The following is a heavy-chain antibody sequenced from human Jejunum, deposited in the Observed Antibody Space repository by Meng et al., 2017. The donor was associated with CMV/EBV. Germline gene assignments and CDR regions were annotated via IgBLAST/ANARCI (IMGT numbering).Heavy chain of an antibody. Sequence: SGFTFSYAWMIWVRQAPGMGLEWVAVIPFDGNNEHYADSVKGRFTISRDNSKNTLYLQVNSLRPEDTGVYYCARGTGSGSWLIDSWGQGTLVTVSS. J-gene: IGHJ4*02. D-gene: IGHD6-13*01. CDR3: ARGTGSGSWLIDS. CDR2: IPFDGNNE. CDR1: GFTFSYAW. V-gene: IGHV3-30*03.